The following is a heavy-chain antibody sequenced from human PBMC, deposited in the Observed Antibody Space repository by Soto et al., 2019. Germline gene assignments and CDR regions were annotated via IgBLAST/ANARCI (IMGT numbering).Heavy chain of an antibody. J-gene: IGHJ4*02. CDR3: ATPPGFHDSAPFDY. Sequence: EVQLVESGGDLVKPGGSLRLSCAASGFTFSNAWMTWVRQAPGKGLEWVGHVKSKTDGGTTDYAAPVKGRFTISRDDSENTVYLQMNSLKTEDTAVYYCATPPGFHDSAPFDYWGQGTLVTVSS. V-gene: IGHV3-15*01. D-gene: IGHD3-10*01. CDR2: VKSKTDGGTT. CDR1: GFTFSNAW.